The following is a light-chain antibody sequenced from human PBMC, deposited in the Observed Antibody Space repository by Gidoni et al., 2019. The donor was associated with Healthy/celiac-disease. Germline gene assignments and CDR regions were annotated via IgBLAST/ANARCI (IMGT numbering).Light chain of an antibody. J-gene: IGLJ2*01. CDR2: ANN. Sequence: QSVLTQPPSVSAAPGQKVTISCSGSSSNIGNTYVSWYQQLPGTAPKLLIYANNKRPSGIPDRFSGSKSGTSATLGITGLQTGDEAYYDCGTWDSSLSAVVFGGGTKLTVL. V-gene: IGLV1-51*01. CDR1: SSNIGNTY. CDR3: GTWDSSLSAVV.